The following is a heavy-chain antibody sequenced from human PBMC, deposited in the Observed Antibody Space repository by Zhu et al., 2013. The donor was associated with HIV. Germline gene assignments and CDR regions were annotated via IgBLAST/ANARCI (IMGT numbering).Heavy chain of an antibody. Sequence: QVQLVQSGAEVKKPGASVKVSCKASGYTFTGYYMHWVRQAPGQGLEWMGWISAYNGDTEYAQKLQGRVTMTTDTSTSTANMELRSLRSDDTAVYYCVRDRRFXPDNWFDPGARDPGHRLL. D-gene: IGHD3-3*01. CDR2: ISAYNGDT. J-gene: IGHJ5*02. CDR1: GYTFTGYY. V-gene: IGHV1-18*04. CDR3: VRDRRFXPDNWFDP.